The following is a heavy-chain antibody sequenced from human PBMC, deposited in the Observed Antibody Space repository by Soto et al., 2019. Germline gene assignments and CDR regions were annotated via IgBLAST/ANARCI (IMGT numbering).Heavy chain of an antibody. V-gene: IGHV1-2*02. CDR3: ARDGLTVNHWDY. D-gene: IGHD4-17*01. CDR2: INPNSGGT. J-gene: IGHJ4*02. CDR1: GYTFTGYY. Sequence: QVQLVQSGAEVKKPGASVKVSCKASGYTFTGYYMHWVRQAPGPGLEWMGWINPNSGGTNYAQKFKGGVALTRETSISTAYMEVSRLRSDDPAVYYCARDGLTVNHWDYWGQGTLVTVSS.